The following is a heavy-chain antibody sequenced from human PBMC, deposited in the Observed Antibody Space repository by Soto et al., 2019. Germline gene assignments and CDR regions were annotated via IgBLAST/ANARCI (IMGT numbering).Heavy chain of an antibody. D-gene: IGHD2-2*01. J-gene: IGHJ4*02. CDR3: AKDDCISTSCYYFDY. Sequence: QVQLVESGGGVVQPGRSLRLSCAASGFTFSTYGMHWVRQAPGKGLEWVAVISYDGSNKYYADSVKGRFTNSRDNSKNTLYLQMNSLRAEDTAVYYCAKDDCISTSCYYFDYWGQGTLVTVSS. CDR1: GFTFSTYG. CDR2: ISYDGSNK. V-gene: IGHV3-30*18.